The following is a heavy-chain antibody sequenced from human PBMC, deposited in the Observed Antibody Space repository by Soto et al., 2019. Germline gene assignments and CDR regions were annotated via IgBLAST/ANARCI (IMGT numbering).Heavy chain of an antibody. CDR2: INHSGST. V-gene: IGHV4-34*01. J-gene: IGHJ6*04. D-gene: IGHD3-10*01. CDR3: ARGRLLWFGELFGHYYYGMDV. CDR1: GGSFSGYY. Sequence: PSETLSLTCAVYGGSFSGYYWSWIRQPPGKGLEWIGEINHSGSTNYNPSLKSRVTISVDTSKNQFSLKLSSVTAADTALYYCARGRLLWFGELFGHYYYGMDVWGKGTRVTVSS.